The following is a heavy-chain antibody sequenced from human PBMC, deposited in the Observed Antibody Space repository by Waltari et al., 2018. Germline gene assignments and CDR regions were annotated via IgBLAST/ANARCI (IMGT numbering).Heavy chain of an antibody. J-gene: IGHJ3*02. CDR1: GFTVSSNY. D-gene: IGHD4-17*01. Sequence: EVQLVETGGGLIQPGGSLRLSCAASGFTVSSNYMSWVRQAPGKGLEWVSVIYSGGSTYYADSVKGRVTISRDNSKNTLYLQMNSLRAEDTAVYYCARDRGTTGVDAFDIWGQGTMVTVSS. V-gene: IGHV3-53*02. CDR3: ARDRGTTGVDAFDI. CDR2: IYSGGST.